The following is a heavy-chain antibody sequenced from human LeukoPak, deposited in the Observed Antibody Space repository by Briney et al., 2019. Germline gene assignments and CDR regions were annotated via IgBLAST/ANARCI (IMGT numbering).Heavy chain of an antibody. CDR2: ITPGSVST. CDR3: AKKGVTTSPGNFFDY. Sequence: GGSLRLSCVASGFSFRTYSMSWVRQAPGKGLEWVSTITPGSVSTFYADSVKGRFTISRDDSMNTFFLQMSSLRAEDTAVYYCAKKGVTTSPGNFFDYWGQGTLVTVSS. CDR1: GFSFRTYS. D-gene: IGHD2-21*02. J-gene: IGHJ4*02. V-gene: IGHV3-23*01.